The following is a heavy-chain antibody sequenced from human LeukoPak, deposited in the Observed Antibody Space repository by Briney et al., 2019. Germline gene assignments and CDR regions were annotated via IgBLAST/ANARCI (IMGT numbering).Heavy chain of an antibody. Sequence: KPSETLSLTCTGSGGSISSYYWSWIRQPAGKGLEWIGRIYTSGSTNYNPSLKSRVTMSVDTAKNQFSLKLSSVTAADTAVYYCARDLRYCSSTSCPDWGQGTLVTVSS. V-gene: IGHV4-4*07. CDR2: IYTSGST. D-gene: IGHD2-2*01. CDR3: ARDLRYCSSTSCPD. CDR1: GGSISSYY. J-gene: IGHJ4*02.